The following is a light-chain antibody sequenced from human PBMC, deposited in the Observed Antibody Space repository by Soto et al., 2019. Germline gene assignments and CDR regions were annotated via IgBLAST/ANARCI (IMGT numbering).Light chain of an antibody. CDR1: RSVLYDVNNENY. J-gene: IGKJ1*01. CDR2: WAS. Sequence: DIVLTQSPDSLPVSLGERATINCTSSRSVLYDVNNENYLAWYQYKPGQPPKLLIYWASTRESGVPDRFSGGGSETHFTLTISSLQAEDVAVYYCQQSYDSPRTFGQGTKVEIK. V-gene: IGKV4-1*01. CDR3: QQSYDSPRT.